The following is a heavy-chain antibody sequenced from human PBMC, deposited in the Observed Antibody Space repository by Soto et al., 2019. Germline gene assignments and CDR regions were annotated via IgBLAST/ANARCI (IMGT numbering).Heavy chain of an antibody. CDR1: GGTFSSYA. D-gene: IGHD3-3*01. V-gene: IGHV1-69*06. J-gene: IGHJ4*02. CDR3: ARASLRFLDRGNYFDY. Sequence: SVKVSCKASGGTFSSYAISCVRQAPGQGLEWMGGIIPIFGTANYAQKFQGRVTITADKSTSTAYMELSSLRSEDTAVYYCARASLRFLDRGNYFDYWGQGTLVTVSS. CDR2: IIPIFGTA.